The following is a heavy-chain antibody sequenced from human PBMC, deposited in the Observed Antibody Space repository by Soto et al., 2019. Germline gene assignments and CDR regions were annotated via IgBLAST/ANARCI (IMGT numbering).Heavy chain of an antibody. V-gene: IGHV4-30-4*01. CDR1: GGSISSGDYY. CDR3: ARELLWFGELLSTHFDY. CDR2: IYYSGST. Sequence: SETLSLTYTVSGGSISSGDYYWSWIRQPPGKGLEWIGYIYYSGSTYYNPSLKSRVTISVDTSKNQFSLKLSSVTAADTAVYYCARELLWFGELLSTHFDYWGQGTLVTVSS. J-gene: IGHJ4*02. D-gene: IGHD3-10*01.